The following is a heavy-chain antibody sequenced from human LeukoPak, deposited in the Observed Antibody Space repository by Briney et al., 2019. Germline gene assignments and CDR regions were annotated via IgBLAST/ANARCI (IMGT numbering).Heavy chain of an antibody. V-gene: IGHV5-51*01. CDR1: GYSFNTYW. J-gene: IGHJ4*02. D-gene: IGHD3-9*01. Sequence: HGESLKISCKGSGYSFNTYWIAWVRQMPGKGLEWMGIIYPGDSDTRYSPSFQGQVTISADESISTAYLHWSSLKASDTAMYYCAGQADYNILTGYFKGHLDYWGQGTLVTVSS. CDR2: IYPGDSDT. CDR3: AGQADYNILTGYFKGHLDY.